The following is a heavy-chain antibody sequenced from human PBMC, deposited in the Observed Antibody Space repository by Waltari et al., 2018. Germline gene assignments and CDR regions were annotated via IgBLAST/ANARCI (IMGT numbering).Heavy chain of an antibody. D-gene: IGHD1-20*01. Sequence: QVQLQESGPGLVKPSETLSLTCAVSGYSIRRGYYWGWHRQPPGKGLEWIGSIYHSGSTYYNPSLKSRVTISVDTSKNQFSLKLSSVTAADTAVYYCARHPGDNWNYFDYWGQGTLVTVSS. J-gene: IGHJ4*02. CDR2: IYHSGST. CDR3: ARHPGDNWNYFDY. CDR1: GYSIRRGYY. V-gene: IGHV4-38-2*01.